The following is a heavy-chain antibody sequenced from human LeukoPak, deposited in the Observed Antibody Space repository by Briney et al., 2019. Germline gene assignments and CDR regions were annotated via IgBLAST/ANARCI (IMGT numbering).Heavy chain of an antibody. Sequence: ASVKVSCKASGGTFSSYAISWVRQAPGQGLEWMGGIIPIFGTANYAQKFQGRVTITADGSTSTAYMELSSLRSEDTAVYYCARGNTYDSSGYYGYWGQGTLVTVSS. CDR2: IIPIFGTA. D-gene: IGHD3-22*01. J-gene: IGHJ4*02. V-gene: IGHV1-69*13. CDR1: GGTFSSYA. CDR3: ARGNTYDSSGYYGY.